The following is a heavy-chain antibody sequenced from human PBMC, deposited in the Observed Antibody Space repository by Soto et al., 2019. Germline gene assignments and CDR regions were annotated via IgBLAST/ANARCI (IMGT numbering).Heavy chain of an antibody. CDR1: GFTFSRYT. Sequence: GGSLRLSCAASGFTFSRYTMSWVRKAPGKGLEWVSAISGSGGSTYYADSVKGRFTISRDNSKNTLYLQMNSLRAEDTAVYYCAKSAWQQLLLGWFDPWGQGTLLTVSS. CDR2: ISGSGGST. CDR3: AKSAWQQLLLGWFDP. J-gene: IGHJ5*02. D-gene: IGHD6-13*01. V-gene: IGHV3-23*01.